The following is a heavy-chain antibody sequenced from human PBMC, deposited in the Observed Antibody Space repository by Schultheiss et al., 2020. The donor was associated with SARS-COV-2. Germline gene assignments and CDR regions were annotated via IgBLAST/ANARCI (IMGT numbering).Heavy chain of an antibody. D-gene: IGHD6-25*01. J-gene: IGHJ6*02. V-gene: IGHV1-3*01. Sequence: ASVKVSCKASGYIFTSHAMHWVRQAPGQRLEWMGWINGGNGDTKYSQKFQGRVTMTRDTSTSTVYMELSSLRSEDTAVYYCARDQAADGRDYYYYYGMDVWGQGTTVTVSS. CDR3: ARDQAADGRDYYYYYGMDV. CDR2: INGGNGDT. CDR1: GYIFTSHA.